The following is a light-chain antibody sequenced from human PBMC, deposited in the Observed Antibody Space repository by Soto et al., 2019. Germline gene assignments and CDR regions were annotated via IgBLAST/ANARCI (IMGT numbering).Light chain of an antibody. CDR2: EVV. V-gene: IGLV2-8*01. J-gene: IGLJ1*01. CDR3: KSCAGSNTYF. CDR1: KNDIGVYDF. Sequence: SALTQPPSASVSPGQSVTISCTGTKNDIGVYDFVSWYQHHPGKAPRLIIYEVVQRPSGVPDRFSGSKSGNTASLTVSGLQAADDADYFCKSCAGSNTYFFGSGTKVTVL.